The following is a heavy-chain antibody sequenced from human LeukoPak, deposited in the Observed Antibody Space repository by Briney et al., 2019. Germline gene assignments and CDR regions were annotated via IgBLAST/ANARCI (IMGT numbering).Heavy chain of an antibody. CDR3: AKPIVPSAISGAAFDI. D-gene: IGHD2-2*02. V-gene: IGHV3-23*01. Sequence: GGSLRLSCAASGFTFSEYAMSWVRQAPRKGLEWVSAVDGSGGSKYYADSVKGRFTISRDNSKNTVYLQMNSLRADDTAVYYCAKPIVPSAISGAAFDIWGQGTMVAVSS. J-gene: IGHJ3*02. CDR2: VDGSGGSK. CDR1: GFTFSEYA.